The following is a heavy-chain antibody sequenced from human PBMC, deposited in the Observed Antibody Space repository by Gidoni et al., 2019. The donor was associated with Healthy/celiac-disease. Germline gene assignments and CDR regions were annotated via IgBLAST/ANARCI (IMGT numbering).Heavy chain of an antibody. Sequence: QVQLQQWGAGLLKPSETLSLTYAVYGGSFSGYYWSWIRQPPGTGLEWIGEINHSGSTNYNPSLKSRFTISVYTSKNQFSLKLSSVTAADTAVYYCARGSRGDWFDPWGQGTLVTVSS. V-gene: IGHV4-34*01. J-gene: IGHJ5*02. CDR1: GGSFSGYY. D-gene: IGHD3-16*01. CDR2: INHSGST. CDR3: ARGSRGDWFDP.